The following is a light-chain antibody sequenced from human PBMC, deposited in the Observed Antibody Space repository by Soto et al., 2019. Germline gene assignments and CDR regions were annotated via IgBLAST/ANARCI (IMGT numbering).Light chain of an antibody. CDR3: QQYNSYSPT. CDR2: DAS. J-gene: IGKJ1*01. V-gene: IGKV1-5*01. Sequence: DIQMTQSPSTLSASVGDRVTITCRASQSISSWLAWYQQKPGKAPKLLIYDASSLESGVPSRFSGSGSGTEFTLTISSLQPDVFATYYCQQYNSYSPTFGQGTKVEIK. CDR1: QSISSW.